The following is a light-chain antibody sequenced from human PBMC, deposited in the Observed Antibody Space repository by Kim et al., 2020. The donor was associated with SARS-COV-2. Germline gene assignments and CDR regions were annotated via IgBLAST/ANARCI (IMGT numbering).Light chain of an antibody. CDR1: SGSIASNY. J-gene: IGLJ3*02. CDR2: EDN. V-gene: IGLV6-57*01. Sequence: KAVTISCTRSSGSIASNYILWYQQRPGSSPTPVIYEDNQRPSGVPDRFSGSIDSSANSASLTISGLKTEDEADYYCQSYDSNNHWVFGGGTQLTVL. CDR3: QSYDSNNHWV.